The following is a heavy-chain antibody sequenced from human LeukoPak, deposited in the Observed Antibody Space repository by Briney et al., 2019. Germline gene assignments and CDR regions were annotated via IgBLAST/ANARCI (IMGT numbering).Heavy chain of an antibody. CDR1: GGSISSSSYY. D-gene: IGHD2-15*01. CDR3: ARFKLGGTHFDY. V-gene: IGHV4-39*01. J-gene: IGHJ4*02. CDR2: IYYSGST. Sequence: SETLSLTCTVSGGSISSSSYYWGWIRQPPGKGLEWIGSIYYSGSTYYNPSLKSRVTISVDTSKNQFSLKPSSVTAADTAVYYCARFKLGGTHFDYWGQGTLVTVSS.